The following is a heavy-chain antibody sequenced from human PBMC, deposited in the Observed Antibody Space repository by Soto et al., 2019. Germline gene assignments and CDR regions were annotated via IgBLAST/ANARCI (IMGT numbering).Heavy chain of an antibody. CDR3: ARIKWGLDYYSGMDV. V-gene: IGHV1-2*02. D-gene: IGHD1-26*01. J-gene: IGHJ6*02. Sequence: QVQLVQSGAEVKKSGASVKVSCKASGYTFSDYFIQWLRQAPGQGLEWVAWINPKTVATNYAKKCQDRVTVTSGTPFSTAYLELTRLRPDDTALYYCARIKWGLDYYSGMDVWGQGTAVTVSS. CDR1: GYTFSDYF. CDR2: INPKTVAT.